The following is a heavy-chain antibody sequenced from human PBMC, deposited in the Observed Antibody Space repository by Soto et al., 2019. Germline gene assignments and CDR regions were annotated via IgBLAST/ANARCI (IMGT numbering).Heavy chain of an antibody. CDR1: TGSFSVYS. J-gene: IGHJ4*02. CDR2: INHSGST. D-gene: IGHD6-13*01. V-gene: IGHV4-34*01. Sequence: SETLSLTCAVYTGSFSVYSWSWIRHPPGKGLEWIGEINHSGSTNYNPSLKSRVTISVDTSKNQFSLKLSSVTAADTAVYYCARGRRGYSSSWYDYWGQGTLVTVSS. CDR3: ARGRRGYSSSWYDY.